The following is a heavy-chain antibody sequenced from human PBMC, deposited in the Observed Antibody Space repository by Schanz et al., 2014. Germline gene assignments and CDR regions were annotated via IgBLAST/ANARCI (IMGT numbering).Heavy chain of an antibody. V-gene: IGHV1-18*01. CDR2: ISAYNGNT. J-gene: IGHJ4*02. D-gene: IGHD2-21*01. CDR3: ARDRLECGAECYSVEVFEI. CDR1: GYTFTSHG. Sequence: QVQLVQSWAEVKKPGASVKVSCKASGYTFTSHGISWVRQAPGQGLEWMGWISAYNGNTNYAQKLQGRVTMTTDTSTSTSYMELSGLRSEDTAVYYCARDRLECGAECYSVEVFEIWGQGTLVIVSS.